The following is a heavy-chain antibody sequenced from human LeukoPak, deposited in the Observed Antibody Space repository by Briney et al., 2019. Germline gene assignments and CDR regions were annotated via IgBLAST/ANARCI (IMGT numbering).Heavy chain of an antibody. CDR1: GFTFSRHS. CDR2: IKEDGTEQ. V-gene: IGHV3-7*01. CDR3: ARESGDYGSADMPGYYYYMDV. D-gene: IGHD3-10*01. Sequence: PGGSLRLSCAVSGFTFSRHSMSWIRQAPGKGLEWVAKIKEDGTEQYYVDSVKGRFTISRDNAKNTVYLQMTSLRAEDTAHYYCARESGDYGSADMPGYYYYMDVWAKGTTVIVSS. J-gene: IGHJ6*03.